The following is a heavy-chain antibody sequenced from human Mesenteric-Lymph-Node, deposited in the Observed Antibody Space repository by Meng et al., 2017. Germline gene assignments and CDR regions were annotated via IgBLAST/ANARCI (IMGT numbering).Heavy chain of an antibody. Sequence: QVQLVQSGAEVMKPGSSVKVSCKASGDTFSSYSFSWVRQAPGQGLEWMGWMNPNSGNTGYAQKFQGRVTMTRNTSISTAYMELSSLRSEDTAVYYCAREYSSSSEIDYWGQGTLVTVSS. CDR2: MNPNSGNT. CDR1: GDTFSSYS. V-gene: IGHV1-8*01. CDR3: AREYSSSSEIDY. J-gene: IGHJ4*02. D-gene: IGHD6-6*01.